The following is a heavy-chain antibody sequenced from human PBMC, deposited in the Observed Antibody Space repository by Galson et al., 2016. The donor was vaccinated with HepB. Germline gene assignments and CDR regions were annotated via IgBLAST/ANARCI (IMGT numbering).Heavy chain of an antibody. Sequence: SLRLSCAASGFTFSSYSMNWVRQAPGKGLETVSVIYGDGSTYYEDSGKGRFTISRHNFNNTLFLQMNTLKPEDTAVYYCVRPGSRYAMDVWGQGTTVTVSS. V-gene: IGHV3-53*04. CDR2: IYGDGST. J-gene: IGHJ6*02. D-gene: IGHD6-13*01. CDR3: VRPGSRYAMDV. CDR1: GFTFSSYS.